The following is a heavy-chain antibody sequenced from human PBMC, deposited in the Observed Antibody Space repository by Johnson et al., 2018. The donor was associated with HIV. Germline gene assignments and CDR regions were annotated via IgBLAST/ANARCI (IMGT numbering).Heavy chain of an antibody. CDR2: IKQDGSEK. Sequence: VQLVESGGGLIQPGGSLRLSCAASGFTVSSNYMSWVRQAPGKGLEWVANIKQDGSEKYYVDSVKGRFTISRDNAKNSLYLQMNSLRAEDTAVYYCARALGLEVCAFDIWGQGTMVTVSS. D-gene: IGHD2-8*01. CDR1: GFTVSSNY. V-gene: IGHV3-7*03. J-gene: IGHJ3*02. CDR3: ARALGLEVCAFDI.